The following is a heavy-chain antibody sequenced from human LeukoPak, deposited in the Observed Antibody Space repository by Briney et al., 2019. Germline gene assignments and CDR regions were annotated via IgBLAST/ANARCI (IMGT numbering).Heavy chain of an antibody. Sequence: ASVKVSCKDSGYTFSSYGISWVRQAPGQGLEWLGYISAYNGNTNYAQKVQGRITMTTDTSTSTAYMEMRSLRSDDTAVYYCARDCSGSSCYWIHWGQGTLVTVSS. CDR1: GYTFSSYG. CDR2: ISAYNGNT. CDR3: ARDCSGSSCYWIH. J-gene: IGHJ4*02. D-gene: IGHD2-15*01. V-gene: IGHV1-18*01.